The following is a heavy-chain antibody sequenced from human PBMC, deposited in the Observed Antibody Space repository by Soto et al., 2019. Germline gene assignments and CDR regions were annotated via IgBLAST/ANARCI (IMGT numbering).Heavy chain of an antibody. Sequence: QVQLQESGPGLVKPSETLSLTCTVSGGSVSSGSYYWSWIRQPPGKGLEWIGYIYYSGSTNYNPSLKSRVTISVDTSKNQFSLKLSSVTAADTAVYYCARDYGDYSYWYFDLWGRGTLVTVSS. CDR1: GGSVSSGSYY. CDR2: IYYSGST. CDR3: ARDYGDYSYWYFDL. V-gene: IGHV4-61*01. J-gene: IGHJ2*01. D-gene: IGHD4-17*01.